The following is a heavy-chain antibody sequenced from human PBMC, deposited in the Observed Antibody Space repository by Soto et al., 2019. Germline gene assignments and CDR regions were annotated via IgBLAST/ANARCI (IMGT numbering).Heavy chain of an antibody. CDR1: GGSISSGGYY. V-gene: IGHV4-31*03. CDR2: ISYRGST. Sequence: QVQLQESGPGLVQPSQTLSLTCTVSGGSISSGGYYWSWIRQHPGTGLEWLGHISYRGSTYYNTSLKTRVTISVDTSRNQFSLIVNSVTAADTAVYYCARGVLHWGQGTLVTVSS. J-gene: IGHJ4*01. CDR3: ARGVLH.